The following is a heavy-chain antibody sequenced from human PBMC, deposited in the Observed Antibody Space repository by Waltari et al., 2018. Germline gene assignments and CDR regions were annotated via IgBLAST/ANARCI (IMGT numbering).Heavy chain of an antibody. Sequence: DVHPVESGGGLVQPGGSLRLSWEVSGFRTDWMDWVRQAPGKGLEWVANINEDGREKYYLDSVKGRFTIARDNTKKLVYLQMNTLRAEDTATYYCSKRLEIWGRGTMVAVS. CDR3: SKRLEI. J-gene: IGHJ3*02. V-gene: IGHV3-7*01. CDR2: INEDGREK. CDR1: GFRTDW.